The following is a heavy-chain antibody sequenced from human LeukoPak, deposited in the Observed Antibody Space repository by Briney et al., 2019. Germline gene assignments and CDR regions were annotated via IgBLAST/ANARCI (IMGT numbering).Heavy chain of an antibody. Sequence: GGSLRLSCAPSGFTFSRFEMNWVRHAPGKGLEWVSSISSSSNYIYYADSVKGRFTISRDNAKNSLYLQMNSLRAEDTAVYYCARGSGVQVWSSLDYWGQGTLVTVSS. D-gene: IGHD3-10*01. CDR3: ARGSGVQVWSSLDY. CDR2: ISSSSNYI. J-gene: IGHJ4*02. V-gene: IGHV3-21*01. CDR1: GFTFSRFE.